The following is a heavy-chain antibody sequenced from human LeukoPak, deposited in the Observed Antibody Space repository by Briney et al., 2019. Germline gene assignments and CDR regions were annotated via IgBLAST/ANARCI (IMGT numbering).Heavy chain of an antibody. CDR2: ISSDNATV. CDR3: ARSYCGTDCYAFDI. D-gene: IGHD2-21*02. Sequence: GGSLRLSCAASGFTFSTYEMNGVRQAPAKGLDWGLYISSDNATVFQSDSAKGRFTISRDNAKSSLYLQMNSLRAEDTAVYYCARSYCGTDCYAFDIWGQGTTVTVSS. J-gene: IGHJ3*02. CDR1: GFTFSTYE. V-gene: IGHV3-48*03.